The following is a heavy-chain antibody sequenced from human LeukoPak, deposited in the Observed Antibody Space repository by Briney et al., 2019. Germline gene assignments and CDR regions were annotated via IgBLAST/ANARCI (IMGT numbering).Heavy chain of an antibody. CDR3: AKDVEASSSWYRGDWFDP. Sequence: GSLRLSCAASGFTFSSYAMSWVRRAPGKGLEWVSAISGSGGSTYYSDSVKGRFTISRDNSKNTLYLQMNSLRAEDTAVYYCAKDVEASSSWYRGDWFDPWGQGTLVTVSS. D-gene: IGHD6-13*01. CDR1: GFTFSSYA. J-gene: IGHJ5*02. V-gene: IGHV3-23*01. CDR2: ISGSGGST.